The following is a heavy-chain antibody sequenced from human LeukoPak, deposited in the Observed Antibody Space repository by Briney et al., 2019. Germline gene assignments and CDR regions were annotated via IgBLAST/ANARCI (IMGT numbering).Heavy chain of an antibody. CDR3: ARDLHYYVAMDV. D-gene: IGHD3-10*02. CDR2: ISYDGDDK. J-gene: IGHJ6*02. CDR1: GFPFSSYG. Sequence: GGPLRLSCAASGFPFSSYGMHWVRQAPGKGLEGVAVISYDGDDKYYADSVKGRFTISRDNSKNTLYLQMTSLRAEDTAVYYCARDLHYYVAMDVWGQGTTVTVSS. V-gene: IGHV3-30*03.